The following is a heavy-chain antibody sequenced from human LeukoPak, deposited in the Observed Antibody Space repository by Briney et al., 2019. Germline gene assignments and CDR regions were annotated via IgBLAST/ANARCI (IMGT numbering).Heavy chain of an antibody. CDR3: AKGIYGSGSYYSNYFYNMDV. D-gene: IGHD3-10*01. J-gene: IGHJ6*03. CDR1: GFTFSSYS. V-gene: IGHV3-48*01. Sequence: GGSLRLSCAASGFTFSSYSMNWVRQAPGKGLEWVSYISSSSSTIYYADSVKGRFTISRDNSKNTVYLQMNSLRAEDTAVYYCAKGIYGSGSYYSNYFYNMDVWGKGTTVTISS. CDR2: ISSSSSTI.